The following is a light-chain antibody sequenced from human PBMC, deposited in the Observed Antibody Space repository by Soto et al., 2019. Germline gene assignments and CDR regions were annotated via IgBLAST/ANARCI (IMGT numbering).Light chain of an antibody. Sequence: QSALTQPPSASGSPGQSVTISCTGSSSDVGGYNYVSWYQHHPGKAPKLMIYGVSERPSGVPDRFSGSKSGNTASLTVSGLQADDEADYYCSSYAGSNNLVFGGGTKLTVL. CDR3: SSYAGSNNLV. V-gene: IGLV2-8*01. CDR1: SSDVGGYNY. CDR2: GVS. J-gene: IGLJ2*01.